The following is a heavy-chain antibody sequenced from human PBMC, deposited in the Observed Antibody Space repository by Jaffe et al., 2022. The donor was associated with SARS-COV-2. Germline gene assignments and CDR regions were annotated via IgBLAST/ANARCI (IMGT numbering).Heavy chain of an antibody. Sequence: QLQLQESGPGLVKPSETLSLTCTVSGGSISSSSYYWGWIRQPPGKGLEWIGSIYYSGSTYYNPSLKSRVTISVDTSKNQFSLKLSSVTAADTAVYYCATMGGWYQSGAFDIWGQGTMVTVSS. CDR3: ATMGGWYQSGAFDI. D-gene: IGHD6-19*01. V-gene: IGHV4-39*01. CDR2: IYYSGST. J-gene: IGHJ3*02. CDR1: GGSISSSSYY.